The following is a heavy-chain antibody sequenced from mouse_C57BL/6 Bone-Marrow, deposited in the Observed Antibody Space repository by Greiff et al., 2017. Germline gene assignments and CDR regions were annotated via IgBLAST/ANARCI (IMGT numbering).Heavy chain of an antibody. CDR1: GYSFTDYN. V-gene: IGHV1-39*01. D-gene: IGHD3-2*02. J-gene: IGHJ4*01. CDR3: ARSGNAMDY. CDR2: INPNYGTP. Sequence: VHVKQSGPELVKPGASVKISCTASGYSFTDYNMNWVKQSTGKSLEWLGVINPNYGTPRYTQTFKGKATLTVDQSSSTAYMQRNSLTSEDSAVYYCARSGNAMDYWGQGTSVTVSS.